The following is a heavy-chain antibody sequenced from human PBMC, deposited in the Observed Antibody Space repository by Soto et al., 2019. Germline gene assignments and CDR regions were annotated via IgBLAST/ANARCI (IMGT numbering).Heavy chain of an antibody. D-gene: IGHD2-2*01. V-gene: IGHV3-48*03. J-gene: IGHJ4*02. CDR2: ISTSGSTV. Sequence: WGSLRLSCAASRFTLIAYEVNWVRQPPGKGLEWVSYISTSGSTVYYADSVEGRFTISRDNTRNSLYLQMNSLRDEDTALYYCVRYCSTTLCNGVATRTFDYWGQGTLVTVSS. CDR1: RFTLIAYE. CDR3: VRYCSTTLCNGVATRTFDY.